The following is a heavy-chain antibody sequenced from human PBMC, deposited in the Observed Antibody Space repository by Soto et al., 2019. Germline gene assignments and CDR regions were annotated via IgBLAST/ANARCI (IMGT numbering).Heavy chain of an antibody. D-gene: IGHD2-15*01. CDR3: ARALYCSGGSCYFDH. CDR1: GHTFSSYG. J-gene: IGHJ4*02. Sequence: QVQLVQSGAEVVKPGASVRVSCKTSGHTFSSYGFTWVRQAPGQGLDWMGWISAYNGNTNYAQKCQGRVTVTTDTSTSTAYMELRSLRSEDTAVYYCARALYCSGGSCYFDHWGQGTLVTVSS. CDR2: ISAYNGNT. V-gene: IGHV1-18*01.